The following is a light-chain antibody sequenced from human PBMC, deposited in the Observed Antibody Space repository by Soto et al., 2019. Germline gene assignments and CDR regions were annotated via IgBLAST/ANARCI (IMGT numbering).Light chain of an antibody. V-gene: IGKV3-20*01. J-gene: IGKJ1*01. CDR1: QSVSRNY. Sequence: EIVLTQSPGTLSLSPGERATLSCRASQSVSRNYLAWYQQKPGQAPRLLMYGASNRATGIPDRFRGSGSGTDFSLIISRLEPEDFAVYYCQQYGSSRTFXQGTKVDIK. CDR3: QQYGSSRT. CDR2: GAS.